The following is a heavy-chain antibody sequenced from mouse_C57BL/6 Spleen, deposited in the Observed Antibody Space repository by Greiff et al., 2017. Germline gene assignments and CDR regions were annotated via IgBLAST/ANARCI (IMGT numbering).Heavy chain of an antibody. V-gene: IGHV1-50*01. CDR1: GYTFTSYW. D-gene: IGHD1-2*01. Sequence: QVQLQQPGAELVKPGASVKLSCKASGYTFTSYWMQWVKQRPGQGLEWIGEIDPSDSYTNYNQKFKGKATLTVDTSSSTAYMQLSSLTSEDSAVYYCAKRAGGYYGRDHYCDYWGQGTTLTVSS. CDR2: IDPSDSYT. CDR3: AKRAGGYYGRDHYCDY. J-gene: IGHJ2*01.